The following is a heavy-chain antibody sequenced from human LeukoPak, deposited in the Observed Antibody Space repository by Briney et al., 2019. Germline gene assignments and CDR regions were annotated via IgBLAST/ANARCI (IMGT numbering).Heavy chain of an antibody. D-gene: IGHD3-22*01. Sequence: ASVKVSCKTSGYSFSKYGISWVRQAPGQGLEWMGWLSAYNGHTIYAQNLQGRVTMTTETSTTTAYMELRRLRSDDTAVYYCARESYYDSSGYSDSWGQGTLVTVSS. CDR1: GYSFSKYG. CDR3: ARESYYDSSGYSDS. J-gene: IGHJ4*02. V-gene: IGHV1-18*01. CDR2: LSAYNGHT.